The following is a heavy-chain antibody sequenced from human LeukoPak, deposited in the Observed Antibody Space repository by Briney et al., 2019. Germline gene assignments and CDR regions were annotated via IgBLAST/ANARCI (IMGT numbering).Heavy chain of an antibody. CDR1: GGTFISYA. D-gene: IGHD5-24*01. J-gene: IGHJ4*02. V-gene: IGHV1-69*05. CDR2: IIPIFGTD. CDR3: ARVTMATIYYFDY. Sequence: GASVKVSCKASGGTFISYAISWVRQAPGQGLEWMGGIIPIFGTDNYVKKFQGRVTITTDESTSTAYMELSSLRSEDTAVYYCARVTMATIYYFDYWGQGTLVTVSS.